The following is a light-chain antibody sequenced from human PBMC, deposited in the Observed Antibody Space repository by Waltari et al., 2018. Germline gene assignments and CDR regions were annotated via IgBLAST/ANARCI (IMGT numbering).Light chain of an antibody. CDR1: HNISRY. J-gene: IGKJ1*01. V-gene: IGKV1-39*01. Sequence: DIQMTQSPSSLSASIGDRVTITCRPSHNISRYLNWYQHEPGKAPKLLIHAASNLQSGVPARFSGSGSGTEFTLTISTLQPEDFAVYYCQQSYSSPPTFGRGTKVEIK. CDR3: QQSYSSPPT. CDR2: AAS.